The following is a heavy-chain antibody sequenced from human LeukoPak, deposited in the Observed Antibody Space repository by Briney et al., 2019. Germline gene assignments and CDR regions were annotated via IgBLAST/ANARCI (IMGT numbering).Heavy chain of an antibody. D-gene: IGHD3-22*01. Sequence: SVKVSCKASGGTFSSYAISWERQAPGQGLEWMGGIIPIFGTANYAQKFQGRVTITTDESTSTAYMELSSLRSEDTAVYYCAREKYDSSGYYSLCFDYWGQGTLVTVSS. CDR2: IIPIFGTA. V-gene: IGHV1-69*05. CDR1: GGTFSSYA. J-gene: IGHJ4*02. CDR3: AREKYDSSGYYSLCFDY.